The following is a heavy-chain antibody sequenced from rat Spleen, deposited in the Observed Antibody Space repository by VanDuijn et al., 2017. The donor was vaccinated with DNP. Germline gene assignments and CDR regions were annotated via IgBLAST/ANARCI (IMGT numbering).Heavy chain of an antibody. V-gene: IGHV3-3*01. CDR2: INSAGST. J-gene: IGHJ2*01. Sequence: DVQLQESGPGLVKPSQSLSLTCSVTGYSITSSYRWNWIRKFPGNKLEWMGYINSAGSTNYNPSLKSRISITRDTSKNQFFLQVNSVTTEDTATYYCATEALDYWGQGVMVTVSS. CDR3: ATEALDY. CDR1: GYSITSSYR.